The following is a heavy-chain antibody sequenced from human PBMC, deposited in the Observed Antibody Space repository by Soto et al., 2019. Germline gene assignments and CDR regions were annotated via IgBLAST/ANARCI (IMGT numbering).Heavy chain of an antibody. CDR2: IYYSGST. CDR3: ACPRIVVVPAAMRRYYYYYMDV. CDR1: GGSISSYY. V-gene: IGHV4-59*01. J-gene: IGHJ6*03. Sequence: SETLSLTCTVSGGSISSYYWSWIRQPPGKGLEWIGYIYYSGSTNYNPSLKSRVTISVDTSKNQFSLKLSSVTAADTAVYYCACPRIVVVPAAMRRYYYYYMDVWGKGTTVTVSS. D-gene: IGHD2-2*01.